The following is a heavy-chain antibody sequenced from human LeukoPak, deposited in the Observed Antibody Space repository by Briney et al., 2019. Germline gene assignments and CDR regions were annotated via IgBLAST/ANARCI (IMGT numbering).Heavy chain of an antibody. D-gene: IGHD5-12*01. Sequence: GGSLRLSCAASGFTFNRYWMSWVRQAPGKVLEWLANIKQDGSEKYYVDSVKGRFTISRDNAKNSLYLQMNSLRAEDTAVYYCARVEASGYDYGAFDYWGQGTLVTVSS. J-gene: IGHJ4*02. CDR1: GFTFNRYW. CDR3: ARVEASGYDYGAFDY. V-gene: IGHV3-7*01. CDR2: IKQDGSEK.